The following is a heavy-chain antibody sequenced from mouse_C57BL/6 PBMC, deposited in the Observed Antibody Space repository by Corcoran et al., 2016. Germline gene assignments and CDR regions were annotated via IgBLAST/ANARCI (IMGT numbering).Heavy chain of an antibody. V-gene: IGHV1-19*01. CDR1: GYTFTDYY. J-gene: IGHJ1*03. CDR2: INPYNGGT. Sequence: EVQLQQSGPVLVKPGASVKMSCKASGYTFTDYYMNWVKQSHGKSLEWIGVINPYNGGTSYNQKFKGKATLTVDKSSSTAYMELNSLTSEDSAVYYCARGRGWLLLHWYFDVWGTGTTVTVSS. CDR3: ARGRGWLLLHWYFDV. D-gene: IGHD2-3*01.